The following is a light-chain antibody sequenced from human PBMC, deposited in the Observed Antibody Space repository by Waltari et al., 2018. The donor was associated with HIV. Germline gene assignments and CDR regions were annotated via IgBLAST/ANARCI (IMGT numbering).Light chain of an antibody. CDR3: QQYYHLPRT. V-gene: IGKV1-NL1*01. J-gene: IGKJ2*01. CDR2: LAY. CDR1: QDISNS. Sequence: DIQMTQSPSSLSASVGDTVTITCGASQDISNSLAWYQQQPGRAPVLLVYLAYNLQNGVPSRFSARGSGTNFTLTLSSLQPEDRATYYCQQYYHLPRTFGQGTKLQI.